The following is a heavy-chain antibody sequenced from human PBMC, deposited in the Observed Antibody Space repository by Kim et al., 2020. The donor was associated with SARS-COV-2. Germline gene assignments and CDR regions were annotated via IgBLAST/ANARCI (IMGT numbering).Heavy chain of an antibody. CDR2: ISGSGGST. CDR1: GVTFSSYA. J-gene: IGHJ4*02. Sequence: GGSLRLSCAASGVTFSSYAMSWVRQAPGKGLEWVSGISGSGGSTYYADSVKGRFTISRDNSKNTLYLQMNSLRADDTAVYYCAKVAKWGDYDFLTGYYRPFDYWGQGTLVTVSS. D-gene: IGHD3-9*01. V-gene: IGHV3-23*01. CDR3: AKVAKWGDYDFLTGYYRPFDY.